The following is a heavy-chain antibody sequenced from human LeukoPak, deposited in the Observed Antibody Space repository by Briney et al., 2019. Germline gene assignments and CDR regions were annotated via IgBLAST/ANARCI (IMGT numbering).Heavy chain of an antibody. J-gene: IGHJ4*02. D-gene: IGHD6-13*01. CDR2: IYFSGVT. CDR3: ARIGAAGTRYYFDY. V-gene: IGHV4-39*01. Sequence: SETLSLTCTVSGGSMATSSYYWVWIRQPPGKGLEWIGSIYFSGVTYYSESLKSRVTISTSGNQFSLESTSVTAADTAVYYCARIGAAGTRYYFDYWSQGTLVTVSS. CDR1: GGSMATSSYY.